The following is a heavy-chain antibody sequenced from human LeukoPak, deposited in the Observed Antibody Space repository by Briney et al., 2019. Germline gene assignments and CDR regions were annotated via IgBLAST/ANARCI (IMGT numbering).Heavy chain of an antibody. CDR1: GGSISSYY. CDR2: IYYSGST. CDR3: ARRELGTQWYFDY. V-gene: IGHV4-59*08. Sequence: SETLSLTCTVSGGSISSYYWSWIRQPPGKGLEWIGYIYYSGSTHYNPSLKSRVTISVDTSKNQFSLKLSSVTAADTAVYYCARRELGTQWYFDYWGQGTLVTVSS. D-gene: IGHD7-27*01. J-gene: IGHJ4*02.